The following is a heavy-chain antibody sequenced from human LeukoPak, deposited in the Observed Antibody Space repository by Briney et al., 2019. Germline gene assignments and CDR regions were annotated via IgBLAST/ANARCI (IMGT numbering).Heavy chain of an antibody. V-gene: IGHV3-21*01. D-gene: IGHD1-26*01. CDR2: ITSISNYI. Sequence: GGSLRLSCAASGFTFSAYTMNWVRQAPGKGLEWISSITSISNYIFYADSVKGRFTISRDNAKNSLYLQMNSLRAEDTAVYYCARDKIVGATHFDYWGQGTLVTVSS. CDR3: ARDKIVGATHFDY. J-gene: IGHJ4*02. CDR1: GFTFSAYT.